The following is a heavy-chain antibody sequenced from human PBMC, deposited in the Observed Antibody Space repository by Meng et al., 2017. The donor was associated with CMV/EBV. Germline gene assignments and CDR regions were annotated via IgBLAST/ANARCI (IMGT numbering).Heavy chain of an antibody. CDR3: AKDQRIWGV. Sequence: LYCADCGVNFSSYAMSWVRQAPGKGLEWVASISGAGINTYYADFVKGRFTISRDNSQDTLYLQLNSLGADDTALYYCAKDQRIWGVGGQGTLVTVTS. CDR1: GVNFSSYA. D-gene: IGHD3-10*01. CDR2: ISGAGINT. J-gene: IGHJ4*02. V-gene: IGHV3-23*01.